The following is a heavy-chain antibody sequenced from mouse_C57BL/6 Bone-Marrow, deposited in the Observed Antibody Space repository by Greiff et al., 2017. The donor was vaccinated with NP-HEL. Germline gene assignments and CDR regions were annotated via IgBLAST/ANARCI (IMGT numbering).Heavy chain of an antibody. CDR1: GFTFSDYY. CDR2: INYDGSST. V-gene: IGHV5-16*01. CDR3: AREGYLYYYAMDY. Sequence: EVQLQQSEGGLVQPGSSMKLSCTASGFTFSDYYMAWVRQVPEKGLEWVANINYDGSSTYYLDSLKSRFIISRDNAKNILYLQMSSLKSEDTATYYCAREGYLYYYAMDYWGQGTSVTVSS. J-gene: IGHJ4*01. D-gene: IGHD3-1*01.